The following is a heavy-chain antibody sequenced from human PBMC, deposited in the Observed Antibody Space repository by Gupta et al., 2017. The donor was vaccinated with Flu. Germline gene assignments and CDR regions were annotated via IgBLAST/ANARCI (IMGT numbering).Heavy chain of an antibody. CDR1: GFTFSSYA. V-gene: IGHV3-23*01. D-gene: IGHD3-9*01. J-gene: IGHJ4*02. CDR2: ISGSGGST. CDR3: AKDLYDFDLWHYFDY. Sequence: EVQLLESGGGLVQPGGSPRLSCAASGFTFSSYALSWVRQAPGKGLEWVSAISGSGGSTYYADSVKGRFTISRDNSKNTLYLQMNSLRAEDTAVYYCAKDLYDFDLWHYFDYWGQGTLVTVSS.